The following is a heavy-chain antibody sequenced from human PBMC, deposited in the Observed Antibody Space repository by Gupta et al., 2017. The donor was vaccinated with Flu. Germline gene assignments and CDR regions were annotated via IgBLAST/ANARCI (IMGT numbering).Heavy chain of an antibody. Sequence: QVQLQESGPGLVKPSETLSLTCTVSGGSISSYYWSWIRQPPGKGLEWIGYIYYSGSTNYNPSLKRRVTISVDTSKNQFSLKLSSVTAAETAVYYCARATTVTDWGFYYYGMDVWGQGTTVTVYS. CDR1: GGSISSYY. V-gene: IGHV4-59*01. J-gene: IGHJ6*02. D-gene: IGHD4-17*01. CDR3: ARATTVTDWGFYYYGMDV. CDR2: IYYSGST.